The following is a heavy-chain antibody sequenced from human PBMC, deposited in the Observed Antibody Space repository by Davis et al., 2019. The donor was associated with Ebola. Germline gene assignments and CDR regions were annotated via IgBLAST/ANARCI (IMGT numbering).Heavy chain of an antibody. J-gene: IGHJ5*02. V-gene: IGHV1-58*01. CDR1: GFTFTRSA. CDR3: VAGGTGGADNWFDP. CDR2: IVVGNGNT. Sequence: SVKVSCKPSGFTFTRSAVQWVRQARGQLLESIGWIVVGNGNTNYAQKFRERVPITRDMSTSTAYMELSSLTSEATALYYCVAGGTGGADNWFDPWGQGTLVTVSS. D-gene: IGHD7-27*01.